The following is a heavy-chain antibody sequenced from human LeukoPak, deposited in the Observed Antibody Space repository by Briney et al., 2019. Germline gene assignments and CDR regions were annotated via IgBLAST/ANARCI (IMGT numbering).Heavy chain of an antibody. CDR1: GSIVSSNY. CDR3: ARDDYGGNCI. J-gene: IGHJ3*02. CDR2: ISGSGGST. Sequence: GGSLRLSCAASGSIVSSNYMSWVRQALGKGLEWVSAISGSGGSTYYADSVKGRFTISRDNSKNTLYLQMNSLRAEDTAVYYCARDDYGGNCIWGQGTMVTVSS. D-gene: IGHD4-23*01. V-gene: IGHV3-23*01.